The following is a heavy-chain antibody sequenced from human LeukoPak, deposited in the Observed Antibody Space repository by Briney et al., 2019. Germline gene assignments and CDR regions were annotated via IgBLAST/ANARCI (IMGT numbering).Heavy chain of an antibody. V-gene: IGHV3-30-3*01. CDR2: ISYDGSNK. CDR1: GFTFSSYA. J-gene: IGHJ5*02. CDR3: ARDLAVTTYPHWFDP. Sequence: GGSLRLSCAASGFTFSSYAMHWVRQAPGKGLEWVAVISYDGSNKYYADSVKGRFTISRDNSKNTLYLQMNSLRAEDTAVYYCARDLAVTTYPHWFDPWGQGTLVTVSS. D-gene: IGHD4-17*01.